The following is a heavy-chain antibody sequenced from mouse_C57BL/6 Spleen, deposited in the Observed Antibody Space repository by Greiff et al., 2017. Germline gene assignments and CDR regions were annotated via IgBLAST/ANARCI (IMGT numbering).Heavy chain of an antibody. CDR2: ISDGGSYT. V-gene: IGHV5-4*03. CDR3: ARANFDV. Sequence: EVKLVESGGGLVKPGGSLKLSCAASGFTFSSYAMSWVRQTPEKRLEWVATISDGGSYTYYPDNVKGRFTISRDNAKNNLYLQMSHLKSEDTAMYYCARANFDVWGTGTTVTVSS. J-gene: IGHJ1*03. CDR1: GFTFSSYA.